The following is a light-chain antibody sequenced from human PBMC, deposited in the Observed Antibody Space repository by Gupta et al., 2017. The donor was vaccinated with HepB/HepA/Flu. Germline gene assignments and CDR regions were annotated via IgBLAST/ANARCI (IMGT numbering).Light chain of an antibody. CDR2: DVT. V-gene: IGLV2-14*03. J-gene: IGLJ2*01. CDR1: SSDVGGYNY. CDR3: SSYTSSTTLE. Sequence: QSALTQPASVSGSPGQSITISCTGTSSDVGGYNYVSWYQQHPGKAPELIIYDVTNRPSGVSYRFSGSKSGNTASLTISGLQAEDEADYYCSSYTSSTTLEFGGGTKLTVL.